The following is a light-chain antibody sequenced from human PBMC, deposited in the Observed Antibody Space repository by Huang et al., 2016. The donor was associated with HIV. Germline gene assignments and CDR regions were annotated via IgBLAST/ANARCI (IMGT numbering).Light chain of an antibody. J-gene: IGKJ1*01. CDR1: QSVDIN. CDR3: QQYNPWPPWT. V-gene: IGKV3-15*01. Sequence: EIVMTQSPATLSVSPGERATLSCRASQSVDINLAWYQQKVGQHPRLLVYGASTRATGNPTRFSGSGSGTEVNRTISSLQSEDFAVYYCQQYNPWPPWTVGQGTRVEIK. CDR2: GAS.